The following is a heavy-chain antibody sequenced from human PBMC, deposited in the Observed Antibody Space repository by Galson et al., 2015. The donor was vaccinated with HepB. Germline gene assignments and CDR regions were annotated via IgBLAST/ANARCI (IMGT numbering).Heavy chain of an antibody. Sequence: SVKVSCKASGYTFTGYYMHWVRQAPGQGLEWMGWINPNSGGTNYAQKFQGRVTMTRDTSISTAYMELSRLRSDDTAVYYCARIYGSGSSKKSGYYGMDVWGQGTTVTVSS. V-gene: IGHV1-2*02. J-gene: IGHJ6*02. CDR3: ARIYGSGSSKKSGYYGMDV. CDR2: INPNSGGT. CDR1: GYTFTGYY. D-gene: IGHD3-10*01.